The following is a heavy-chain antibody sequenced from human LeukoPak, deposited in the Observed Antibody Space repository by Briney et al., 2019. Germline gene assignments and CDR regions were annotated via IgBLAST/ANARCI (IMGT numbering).Heavy chain of an antibody. Sequence: GGSLRLSCAASGFTFSDYAMSWVRQAPGKGLEWVSVISGSGYNTYYADSVKGRFTISRDNSKNTLYLQMNSLRAEDTAVYYCARDPFDILTGYYGMDVWGQGTTVTVSS. J-gene: IGHJ6*02. CDR3: ARDPFDILTGYYGMDV. D-gene: IGHD3-9*01. CDR2: ISGSGYNT. V-gene: IGHV3-23*01. CDR1: GFTFSDYA.